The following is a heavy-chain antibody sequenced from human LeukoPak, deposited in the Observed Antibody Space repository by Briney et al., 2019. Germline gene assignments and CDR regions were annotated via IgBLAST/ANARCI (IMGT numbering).Heavy chain of an antibody. CDR2: MNPNSGST. J-gene: IGHJ4*02. D-gene: IGHD3-10*01. V-gene: IGHV1-8*01. CDR1: GYTFTSYD. Sequence: GASVKVSCKASGYTFTSYDINWERHATGQGLEWMGWMNPNSGSTGYAQKFQGRVTMTRNTSISTAYMELSSLRSEDTAVYYCARVRERGSGSYYLLGYWGQGTLVTVSS. CDR3: ARVRERGSGSYYLLGY.